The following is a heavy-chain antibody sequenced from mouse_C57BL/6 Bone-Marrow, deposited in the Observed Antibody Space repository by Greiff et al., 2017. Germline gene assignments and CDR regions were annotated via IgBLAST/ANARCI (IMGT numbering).Heavy chain of an antibody. CDR2: IDPSDSYT. V-gene: IGHV1-59*01. CDR1: GYTFTSYW. Sequence: QVQLQQPGAELVRPGTSVKLSCKASGYTFTSYWMHWVKQRPGQGLEWIGVIDPSDSYTNYNQKFKGKATLTVDTSSSTAYMQLSSLTSEDAAVYYWARSLGTSYWGQGTTLTVSS. J-gene: IGHJ2*01. D-gene: IGHD3-3*01. CDR3: ARSLGTSY.